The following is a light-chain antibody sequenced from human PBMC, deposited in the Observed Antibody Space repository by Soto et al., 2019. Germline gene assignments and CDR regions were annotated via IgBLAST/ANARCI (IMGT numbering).Light chain of an antibody. V-gene: IGLV1-51*01. CDR3: GTWDSSLSVGF. CDR2: DDN. J-gene: IGLJ2*01. CDR1: SSNIGNNY. Sequence: QSVLTQPPSVSAAPGQRVTISCSGSSSNIGNNYVSWYQQVPGTAPKLLIYDDNKRPSGIPDRFSGSKSGTSATLGITGLQTGDEADYYCGTWDSSLSVGFFGGGTKVTVL.